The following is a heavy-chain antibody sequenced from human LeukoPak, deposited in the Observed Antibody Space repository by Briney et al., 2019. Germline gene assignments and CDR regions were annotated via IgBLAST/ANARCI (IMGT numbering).Heavy chain of an antibody. V-gene: IGHV4-39*01. D-gene: IGHD6-19*01. CDR2: IYYSGST. CDR1: GGSISSSNYY. CDR3: ARHASVDGNWPRPLDY. J-gene: IGHJ4*02. Sequence: SETLCLSCTVSGGSISSSNYYWGWIRQPPGKGLEWIGNIYYSGSTYYKPSLKTPVTISVDTSKNQFSLKLTSVTAADTAVYYCARHASVDGNWPRPLDYWGQGTLVTVSS.